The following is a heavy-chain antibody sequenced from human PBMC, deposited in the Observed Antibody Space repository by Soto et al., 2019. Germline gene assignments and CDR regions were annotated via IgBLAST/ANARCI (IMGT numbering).Heavy chain of an antibody. D-gene: IGHD6-25*01. J-gene: IGHJ4*02. CDR2: ISSDGSST. Sequence: SLRLSCAGSGIAFSRYWIHWVRQAPGKGLVWVSRISSDGSSTTYADSVKGRFTISRDHAKNTLYLQMSSLRAGDTAVYYCARESSGYSSYFDYWGQGTLVTVSS. V-gene: IGHV3-74*01. CDR3: ARESSGYSSYFDY. CDR1: GIAFSRYW.